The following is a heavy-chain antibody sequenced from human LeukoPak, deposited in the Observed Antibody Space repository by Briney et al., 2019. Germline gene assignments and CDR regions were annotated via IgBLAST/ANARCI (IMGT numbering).Heavy chain of an antibody. CDR3: ARSASSSWCYFDY. D-gene: IGHD6-13*01. V-gene: IGHV4-34*01. CDR1: GGSSSGYY. J-gene: IGHJ4*02. Sequence: PSETLSLTCAVYGGSSSGYYWSWIRQPPGKGLEWIGEINHSGSTNYNPSLKSRVTISVDTSKNQFSLKLSSVTAADTAVYYCARSASSSWCYFDYWGQGTLVTVSS. CDR2: INHSGST.